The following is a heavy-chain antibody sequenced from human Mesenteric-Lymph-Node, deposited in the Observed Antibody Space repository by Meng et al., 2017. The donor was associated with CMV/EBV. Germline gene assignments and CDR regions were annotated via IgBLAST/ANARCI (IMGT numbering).Heavy chain of an antibody. CDR2: INHSGST. V-gene: IGHV4-34*01. D-gene: IGHD3-9*01. Sequence: QWHFNHWGAGLLKPSGTLSGTCAVYGGSFSGYYWNWIRQSPEKGLEWIGEINHSGSTTYNPSFTSRIIISVDTSTNQISLNMSSVTAADTAVYYCARGSSYDILTGYFDYWGQGALVTVSS. CDR1: GGSFSGYY. J-gene: IGHJ4*02. CDR3: ARGSSYDILTGYFDY.